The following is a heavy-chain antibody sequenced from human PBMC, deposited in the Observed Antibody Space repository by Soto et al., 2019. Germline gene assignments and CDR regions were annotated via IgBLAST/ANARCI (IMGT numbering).Heavy chain of an antibody. V-gene: IGHV3-23*01. CDR1: GFNFNNYA. D-gene: IGHD4-17*01. Sequence: GGSLRLSGATSGFNFNNYAMSWVRQTPGERLEWVSFISSSGGTTYYADSVKGRVTISRDNSRNTVFLQMNTLGAEDTAIYYCAHPRAYGVFDAYDIWGQGTMVTVSS. CDR3: AHPRAYGVFDAYDI. J-gene: IGHJ3*02. CDR2: ISSSGGTT.